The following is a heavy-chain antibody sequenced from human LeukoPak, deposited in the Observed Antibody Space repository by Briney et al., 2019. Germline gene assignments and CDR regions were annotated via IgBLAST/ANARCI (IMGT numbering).Heavy chain of an antibody. D-gene: IGHD2-2*01. Sequence: GGSLRLSCGAAGFTFDDYWMSWVSQAPGQGLEWVANINQDGSETYYLDSAKGRLSISRNNARNSLYPQVDSMSAEDTDVYYWARGGTSGYSSTRHFWGGNYYFDYWGQGSLVTVSS. CDR1: GFTFDDYW. J-gene: IGHJ4*02. CDR3: ARGGTSGYSSTRHFWGGNYYFDY. CDR2: INQDGSET. V-gene: IGHV3-7*01.